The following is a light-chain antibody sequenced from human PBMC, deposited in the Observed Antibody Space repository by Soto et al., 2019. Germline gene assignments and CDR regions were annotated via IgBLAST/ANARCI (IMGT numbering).Light chain of an antibody. V-gene: IGLV2-23*03. Sequence: QSALTQPASVSGSPGQSITISCTGTSSDVGSYNLVSWYQQHPGKAPKLMIYEGSKRPSGVSNRFSGSKSGNTAYLTISGLQAEDEADYYCCSYTVSSTVYVVFGGGTKLTVL. CDR3: CSYTVSSTVYVV. J-gene: IGLJ2*01. CDR1: SSDVGSYNL. CDR2: EGS.